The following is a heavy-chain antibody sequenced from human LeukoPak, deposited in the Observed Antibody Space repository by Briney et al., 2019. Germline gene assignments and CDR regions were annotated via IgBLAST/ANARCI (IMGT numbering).Heavy chain of an antibody. CDR3: ARGWYTFFYHYYMDV. CDR2: ISYDGSNK. J-gene: IGHJ6*03. D-gene: IGHD2-15*01. CDR1: GFTFSSYA. V-gene: IGHV3-30-3*01. Sequence: GGSLRLSCAASGFTFSSYAMHWVRQAPGKGLEWVAVISYDGSNKYYADSVKGRFTISRDNSKNTLYLQMNSLRAEDTAVYYCARGWYTFFYHYYMDVWGKGTTVTVSS.